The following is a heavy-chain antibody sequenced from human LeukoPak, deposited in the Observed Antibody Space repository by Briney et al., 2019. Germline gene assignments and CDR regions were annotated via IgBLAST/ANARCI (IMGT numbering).Heavy chain of an antibody. D-gene: IGHD2-2*01. V-gene: IGHV4-39*07. CDR3: AREVLPAAMGIDY. CDR1: GGSISSSSYY. Sequence: SETLSLTCTVSGGSISSSSYYWGWIRQPPGKGLEWIGSIYYSGSTYNNPSLKSRVTISVDTSKNQFSLKLSSVTAEDTAVYYCAREVLPAAMGIDYWGQGTLVTVSS. CDR2: IYYSGST. J-gene: IGHJ4*02.